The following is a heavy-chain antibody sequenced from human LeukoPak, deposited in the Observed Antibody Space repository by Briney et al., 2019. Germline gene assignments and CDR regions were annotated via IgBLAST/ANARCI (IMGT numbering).Heavy chain of an antibody. V-gene: IGHV3-21*01. J-gene: IGHJ4*02. Sequence: GGSLRLSCAASGFTFSSYSMNWVRQAPGKGLEWVSSISSSSSYIYYADSVKGRFTISRDNAKNSLYLQMNSLRAEDTAVYYCARQGGDYYGSGSYSLDYWGQGTLVTVSS. CDR1: GFTFSSYS. CDR2: ISSSSSYI. CDR3: ARQGGDYYGSGSYSLDY. D-gene: IGHD3-10*01.